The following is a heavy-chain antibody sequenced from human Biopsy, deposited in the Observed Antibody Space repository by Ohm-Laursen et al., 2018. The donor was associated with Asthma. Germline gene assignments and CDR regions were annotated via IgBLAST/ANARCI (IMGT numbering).Heavy chain of an antibody. CDR2: IIPMYGVP. V-gene: IGHV1-69*13. D-gene: IGHD3-16*01. CDR3: ARVDAIMISGDFYFYSGFDL. J-gene: IGHJ6*02. CDR1: GGTFSSYS. Sequence: AASVKVSCKASGGTFSSYSVSWVRQAPGQGLEWMGGIIPMYGVPKVAQKFQGRVTITADESTSTAYMEMSSLRSEDTAVYYCARVDAIMISGDFYFYSGFDLWGQGTTVRVSS.